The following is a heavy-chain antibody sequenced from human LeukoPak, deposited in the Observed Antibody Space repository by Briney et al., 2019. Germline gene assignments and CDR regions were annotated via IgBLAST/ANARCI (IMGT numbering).Heavy chain of an antibody. V-gene: IGHV4-61*08. Sequence: PSETLSLTCTVSGGSVGSGGYYWSWIRQPPGKGLEWIGYIYYSGNTNYNPSVKSRVTISVDTSKNQFSLKLSSVTAADTAVYYCARDPLLYGTAFDIWGQGTMVTVSS. J-gene: IGHJ3*02. CDR3: ARDPLLYGTAFDI. CDR2: IYYSGNT. CDR1: GGSVGSGGYY. D-gene: IGHD1-26*01.